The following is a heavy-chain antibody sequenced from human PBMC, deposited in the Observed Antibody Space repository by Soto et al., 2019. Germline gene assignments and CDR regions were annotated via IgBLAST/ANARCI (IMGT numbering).Heavy chain of an antibody. CDR3: TTVTAVGSRWFGLQTLGPFAY. CDR2: ISYDGSNK. D-gene: IGHD3-10*01. CDR1: GFTFSSYG. J-gene: IGHJ4*02. Sequence: GGSLRLSCAASGFTFSSYGMHWVRQAPGKGLEWVAVISYDGSNKYYADSVKGRFTISRDNSKNTLSLQMNSLRAEDTAVYYCTTVTAVGSRWFGLQTLGPFAYWGQGTLVTVYS. V-gene: IGHV3-30*03.